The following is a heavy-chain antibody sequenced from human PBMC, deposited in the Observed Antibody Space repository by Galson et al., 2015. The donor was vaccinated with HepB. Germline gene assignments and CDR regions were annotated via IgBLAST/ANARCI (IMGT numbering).Heavy chain of an antibody. CDR2: INTYNRDT. D-gene: IGHD2-15*01. CDR1: GYTFPSYS. Sequence: SVKVSCKASGYTFPSYSITWVRQAPGQGLEWMGWINTYNRDTKYAQKFQGRVTLTADTSKSTAYMELRSLRSDDTAVYYCARGDLVAVVDGTQNNWFDPWGQGTLVTVSS. J-gene: IGHJ5*02. CDR3: ARGDLVAVVDGTQNNWFDP. V-gene: IGHV1-18*01.